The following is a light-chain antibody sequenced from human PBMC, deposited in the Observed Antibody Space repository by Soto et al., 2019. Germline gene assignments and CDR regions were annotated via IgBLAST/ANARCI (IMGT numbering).Light chain of an antibody. CDR3: LQYHSYPLS. CDR1: QSISSW. V-gene: IGKV1-5*01. CDR2: DAS. J-gene: IGKJ4*01. Sequence: DIQMTQSPSTLSASVGDRVTITCRASQSISSWLAWYQQQPGKAPNLLIHDASSLESGVPSRFSGSGSGTEFTLTISSLHPDDFATYYFLQYHSYPLSFGGRTKVEI.